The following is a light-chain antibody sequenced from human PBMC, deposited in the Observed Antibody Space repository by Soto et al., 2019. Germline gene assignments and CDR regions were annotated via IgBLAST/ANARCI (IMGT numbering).Light chain of an antibody. CDR2: DAS. Sequence: EIVLIQSPATLSLSPGERATLSCRASQSVGSYLAWYQHKPGQAPRLLISDASNRATGIPARFSGSGSETDFTLTISSLEPEDSAVYYCQQRSNWPSLTFGGGTKGDSK. J-gene: IGKJ4*01. V-gene: IGKV3-11*01. CDR1: QSVGSY. CDR3: QQRSNWPSLT.